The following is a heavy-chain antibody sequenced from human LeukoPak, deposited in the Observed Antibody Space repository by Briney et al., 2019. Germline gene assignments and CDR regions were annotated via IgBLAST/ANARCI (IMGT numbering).Heavy chain of an antibody. CDR3: AKDPSSSWFYNWFDP. D-gene: IGHD6-13*01. J-gene: IGHJ5*02. CDR1: GFTFSSYA. CDR2: ISGSGGST. V-gene: IGHV3-23*01. Sequence: PGGSLRLSCAASGFTFSSYAMSWVRQAPGKGLEWVSAISGSGGSTYYADSVKGRFTISRDNSKNTLHLQMNSLRAEDTAVYYCAKDPSSSWFYNWFDPWGQGTLVTVSS.